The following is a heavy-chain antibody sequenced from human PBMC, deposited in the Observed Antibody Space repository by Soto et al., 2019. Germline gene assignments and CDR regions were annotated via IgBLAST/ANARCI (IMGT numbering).Heavy chain of an antibody. CDR2: ISSSSSTI. CDR3: ASGRYSYGSAFDY. J-gene: IGHJ4*02. CDR1: GFTFSSYS. V-gene: IGHV3-48*02. Sequence: GGSLRLSCAASGFTFSSYSMNWVRQAPGKGLEWVSYISSSSSTIYYADSVKGRFTISRDNAKNSLYLQMNSLRDEDTAVYYCASGRYSYGSAFDYWGQGTLVTVSS. D-gene: IGHD5-18*01.